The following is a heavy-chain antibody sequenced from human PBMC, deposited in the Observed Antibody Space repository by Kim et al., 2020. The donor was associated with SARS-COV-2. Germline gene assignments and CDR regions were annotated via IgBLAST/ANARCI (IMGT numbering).Heavy chain of an antibody. J-gene: IGHJ3*02. Sequence: AGPVKGRFTISRDKSKNTLYLQMNSLRAEDTAVYYCAKCGYSYGNDAFDIWGQGTMVTVSS. V-gene: IGHV3-23*01. D-gene: IGHD5-18*01. CDR3: AKCGYSYGNDAFDI.